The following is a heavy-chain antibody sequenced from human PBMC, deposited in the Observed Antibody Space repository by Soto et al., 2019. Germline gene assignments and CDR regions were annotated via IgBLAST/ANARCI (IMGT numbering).Heavy chain of an antibody. V-gene: IGHV4-39*01. Sequence: SETLSLTCTVSGGSISSSSYYWGWIRQPPGKGLEWIGSIYYSGSTYYNPSLKSRVTISVDTSKNQFSLKLSSVTAADTAVYYCARGIQEGPDLDYWSQRTLVTVSS. D-gene: IGHD5-18*01. CDR1: GGSISSSSYY. CDR2: IYYSGST. CDR3: ARGIQEGPDLDY. J-gene: IGHJ4*02.